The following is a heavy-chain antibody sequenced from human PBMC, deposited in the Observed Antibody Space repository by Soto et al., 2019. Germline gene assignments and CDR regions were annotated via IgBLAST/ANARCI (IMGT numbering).Heavy chain of an antibody. V-gene: IGHV4-30-4*01. CDR2: IYYSGST. J-gene: IGHJ4*02. CDR1: GGSISSGDYY. Sequence: QVQLQESGPGLVKPSQTLSLTCTVSGGSISSGDYYWSWIRQPPGKGLEWIGYIYYSGSTYYNPSLKSRVTISVDTSKNQFSLKLSSVTAADTAVYYCARADEAAAGTGTPFDYWGQGTLVTVSS. D-gene: IGHD6-13*01. CDR3: ARADEAAAGTGTPFDY.